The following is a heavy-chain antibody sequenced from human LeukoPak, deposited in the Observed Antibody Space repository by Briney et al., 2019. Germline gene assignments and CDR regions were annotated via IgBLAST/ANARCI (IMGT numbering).Heavy chain of an antibody. V-gene: IGHV3-43*02. CDR3: AKGTASRLALDY. CDR2: ISGDGGST. CDR1: GFTFADYA. Sequence: GGSLRLSCAASGFTFADYAMRWVRHAPGKGLGWVSLISGDGGSTYYADSVKGRFTISRDNSKNSLYLQMNSLRTEDTALYYCAKGTASRLALDYWGQGTLVTVSS. D-gene: IGHD6-19*01. J-gene: IGHJ4*02.